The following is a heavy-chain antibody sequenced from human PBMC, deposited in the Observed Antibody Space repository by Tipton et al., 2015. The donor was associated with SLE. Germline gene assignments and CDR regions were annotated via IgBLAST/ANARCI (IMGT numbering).Heavy chain of an antibody. CDR3: ARQVGSNWYWALDP. Sequence: LRLSCTVSGGAISNYYWTWIRQPVGKGLEWIGHIYTVGTTNYNSSLQSRVTIVTDTSKNQFSLKLTSVTAADTAAYYCARQVGSNWYWALDPWGQGTLVTVSS. D-gene: IGHD6-13*01. CDR2: IYTVGTT. CDR1: GGAISNYY. J-gene: IGHJ5*02. V-gene: IGHV4-4*07.